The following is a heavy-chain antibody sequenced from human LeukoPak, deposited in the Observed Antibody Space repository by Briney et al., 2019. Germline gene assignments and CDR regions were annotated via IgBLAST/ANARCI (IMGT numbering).Heavy chain of an antibody. CDR1: EVTLSRHW. D-gene: IGHD6-13*01. J-gene: IGHJ6*03. CDR3: ARGFEDSGHSSPAYKYYYYMDV. Sequence: GGSLRLSCVASEVTLSRHWILGVRQAPGKGREWVANIKQDGSEKYYGDPVKGRFTISRDNVKNAVDMQIKNLRRGDTAVYYCARGFEDSGHSSPAYKYYYYMDVWGKGTTVTVSS. CDR2: IKQDGSEK. V-gene: IGHV3-7*01.